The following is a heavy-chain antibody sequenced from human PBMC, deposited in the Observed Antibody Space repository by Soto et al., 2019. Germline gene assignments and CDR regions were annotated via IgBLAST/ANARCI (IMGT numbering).Heavy chain of an antibody. CDR1: GFPFPYYN. D-gene: IGHD1-26*01. CDR2: IRSKMYGGTT. CDR3: TRSGIDYRDFDY. J-gene: IGHJ4*02. Sequence: GGSLRLSCTASGFPFPYYNIHWVRQAPGKGLEWIGFIRSKMYGGTTEYAASVQGRFTFSRDDSKSIAYLQVNSLKTEDAALYYCTRSGIDYRDFDYWGQGTLVTVSS. V-gene: IGHV3-49*04.